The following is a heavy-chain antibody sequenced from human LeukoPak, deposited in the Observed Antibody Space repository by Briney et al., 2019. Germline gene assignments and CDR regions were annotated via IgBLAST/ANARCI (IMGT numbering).Heavy chain of an antibody. V-gene: IGHV3-23*01. CDR2: IFGSGGSP. CDR3: GKTTVGYSSGQKPAWPIDY. CDR1: GFTFGSHA. Sequence: GGSLRLSCEASGFTFGSHAMYWVRQAPGKGLEWVASIFGSGGSPHYADPVKGRFTISRDNSRNTVYLQINSLRAEDTAVYYCGKTTVGYSSGQKPAWPIDYWGQGTLVTVSS. J-gene: IGHJ4*02. D-gene: IGHD5-18*01.